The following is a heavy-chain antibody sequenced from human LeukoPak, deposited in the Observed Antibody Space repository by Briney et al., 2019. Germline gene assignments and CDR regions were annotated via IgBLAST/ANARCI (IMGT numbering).Heavy chain of an antibody. Sequence: PGGSLRLSCAASGFTFSSYSMNWVRQAPGKGLVWVSNINNDGSITTCADSVKGRFTISRDNVKNTLFLQMNSLGAEDTALYYCARGWNTTPRSGFDIWGLGTMVTVSS. CDR1: GFTFSSYS. D-gene: IGHD1/OR15-1a*01. V-gene: IGHV3-74*01. J-gene: IGHJ3*02. CDR2: INNDGSIT. CDR3: ARGWNTTPRSGFDI.